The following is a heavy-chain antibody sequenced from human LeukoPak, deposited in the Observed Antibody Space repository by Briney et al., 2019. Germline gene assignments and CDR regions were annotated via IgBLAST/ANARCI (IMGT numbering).Heavy chain of an antibody. J-gene: IGHJ4*02. CDR2: ISYDGNNK. Sequence: PGRSLRLSCAASGFTFDDYAMYWVRQAPGKGLEWVAVISYDGNNKYYADSVKGRFTLSRDNSKNTLYLQMNSLRAEDTAVYYCAKGDHYDSSGYYDYWGQGTLVTVSS. D-gene: IGHD3-22*01. V-gene: IGHV3-30*18. CDR1: GFTFDDYA. CDR3: AKGDHYDSSGYYDY.